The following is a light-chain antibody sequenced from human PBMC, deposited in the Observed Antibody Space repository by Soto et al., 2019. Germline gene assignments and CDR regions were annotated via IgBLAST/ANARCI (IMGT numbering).Light chain of an antibody. CDR2: DVS. CDR3: SSSAGSYTWV. J-gene: IGLJ3*02. CDR1: SSDGGGYNY. V-gene: IGLV2-11*01. Sequence: QSALTQPRSVSGSPGQSVTISCTGTSSDGGGYNYVSWYQQHPGKAPKLMIYDVSKRPSGVPDRFSGSKSGNTASLTISGLQAEDEADYYCSSSAGSYTWVFGGGTKVTVL.